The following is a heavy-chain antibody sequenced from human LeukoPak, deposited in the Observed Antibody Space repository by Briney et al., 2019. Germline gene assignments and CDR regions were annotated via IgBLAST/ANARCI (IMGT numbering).Heavy chain of an antibody. V-gene: IGHV3-53*01. CDR2: IYGDGTT. Sequence: GGSLRLSCAASGFTVSSNYMSWVRQTPGKGLEWVSVIYGDGTTYYADSVQGRFTISRDNSKNTLYLQMNSLRAEDTAVYYCARTLYSGIPFDYWGQGTLVTVSS. D-gene: IGHD4-23*01. CDR3: ARTLYSGIPFDY. CDR1: GFTVSSNY. J-gene: IGHJ4*02.